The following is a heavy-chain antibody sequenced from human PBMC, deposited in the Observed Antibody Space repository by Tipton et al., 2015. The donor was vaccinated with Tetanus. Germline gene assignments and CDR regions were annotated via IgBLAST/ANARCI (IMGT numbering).Heavy chain of an antibody. CDR1: GDSVSGCY. V-gene: IGHV4-59*02. J-gene: IGHJ3*02. D-gene: IGHD4-11*01. CDR3: ARNVYTVTNDAFDI. Sequence: TLSLTCTVSGDSVSGCYWSWIRQPPGKGLEWIGYVYYTGSTNHNPSLKSRVTISMDRSKNQISLQLTSVTAADTAVYFCARNVYTVTNDAFDIWGHGTLVNVSS. CDR2: VYYTGST.